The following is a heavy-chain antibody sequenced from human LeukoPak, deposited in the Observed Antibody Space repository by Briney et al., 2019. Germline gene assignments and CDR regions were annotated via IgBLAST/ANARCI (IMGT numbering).Heavy chain of an antibody. CDR3: ARDSEEMYYDSSGSHDAFYI. J-gene: IGHJ3*02. CDR2: IYYRGST. CDR1: GGSLSSYY. D-gene: IGHD3-22*01. Sequence: SESLSLTCTVSGGSLSSYYWSWVRQPPGKGLEWIGYIYYRGSTNYNPSLKSRVTISVDTSKNQFSLKLSSVTAADTAVYYCARDSEEMYYDSSGSHDAFYIWGQGTMFTVSS. V-gene: IGHV4-59*01.